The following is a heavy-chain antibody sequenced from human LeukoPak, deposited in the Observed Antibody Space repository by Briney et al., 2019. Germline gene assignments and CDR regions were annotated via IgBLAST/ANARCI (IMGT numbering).Heavy chain of an antibody. CDR3: ARGNPRRGYSYGPYYFDY. V-gene: IGHV4-34*01. Sequence: PSETLSLTCAVYGGSFSGYYWSWIRQPPGKGLEWIGEINHSGSTNYNPSLKSRVTISVDTSKNQFSLKLSSVTAADTAVYYCARGNPRRGYSYGPYYFDYWGQGTLVTVSS. CDR1: GGSFSGYY. J-gene: IGHJ4*02. D-gene: IGHD5-18*01. CDR2: INHSGST.